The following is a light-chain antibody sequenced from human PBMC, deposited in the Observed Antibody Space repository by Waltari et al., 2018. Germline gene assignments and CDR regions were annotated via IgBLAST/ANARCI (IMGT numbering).Light chain of an antibody. CDR3: QQLNSYPIT. J-gene: IGKJ5*01. V-gene: IGKV1-9*01. CDR1: PGIRKS. CDR2: VAS. Sequence: TQLTQSPSPLSASVGDIVTITCRASPGIRKSLAWYQQKPGQAPKVLIDVASTLQRGVPLRFSGSGSGTDFTLTISSLQPEDFATYYCQQLNSYPITFGQGTRLEIK.